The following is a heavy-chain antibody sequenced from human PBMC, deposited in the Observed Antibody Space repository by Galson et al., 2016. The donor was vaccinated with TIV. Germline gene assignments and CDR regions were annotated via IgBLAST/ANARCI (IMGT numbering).Heavy chain of an antibody. CDR2: IAYDGSYK. CDR3: AEEENSGYYSNDAFDF. Sequence: LRLSCAASGFTFSSYNMHWVRQAPGKGLEWVAVIAYDGSYKHYAGSVKGRFTVSRDNSKTTLDLQMSSLGAEDTALYYCAEEENSGYYSNDAFDFWGQGTMVTVS. D-gene: IGHD3-3*01. V-gene: IGHV3-30*18. J-gene: IGHJ3*01. CDR1: GFTFSSYN.